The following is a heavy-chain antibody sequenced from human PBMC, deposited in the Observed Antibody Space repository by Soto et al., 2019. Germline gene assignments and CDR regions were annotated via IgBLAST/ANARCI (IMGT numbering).Heavy chain of an antibody. CDR3: AKREYAFDS. J-gene: IGHJ4*02. CDR1: GXSFTTGSYY. V-gene: IGHV4-61*01. Sequence: XTLSLPCTVSGXSFTTGSYYWSWIRQPPGKTLEWIGYIYYSGSTNYNHSLKSRATIYKETSGRHFSLNLTSVTDDDTAVYFCAKREYAFDSWGQGTLGTVSS. CDR2: IYYSGST.